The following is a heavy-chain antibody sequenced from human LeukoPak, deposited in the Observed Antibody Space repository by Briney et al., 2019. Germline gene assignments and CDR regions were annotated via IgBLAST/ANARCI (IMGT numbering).Heavy chain of an antibody. V-gene: IGHV3-21*01. CDR1: GFTFSSYS. Sequence: GGSLRLSCAASGFTFSSYSMNWVRQAPGKGLEWVSFISTSSSYIYYVDSVKGRFTISRDNAKNSLYLQMNSLRAGDTAVYYCTRDEDFYSSSSDYWGQGTLVTVSS. D-gene: IGHD6-6*01. CDR3: TRDEDFYSSSSDY. J-gene: IGHJ4*02. CDR2: ISTSSSYI.